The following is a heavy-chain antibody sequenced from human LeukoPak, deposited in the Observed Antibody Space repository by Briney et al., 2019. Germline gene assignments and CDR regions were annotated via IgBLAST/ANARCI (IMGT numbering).Heavy chain of an antibody. CDR2: IYYSGST. Sequence: PSETLSLTCRVSGGSMSSSRYYWGWIRQPPGKGLEWLGRIYYSGSTYYNPSLQSRVTISVDTPKNQFSLKLSSVTAADTAVYYCACPQIMTTRYYYGMDVWGQGTTVTVSS. D-gene: IGHD4-17*01. J-gene: IGHJ6*02. CDR1: GGSMSSSRYY. V-gene: IGHV4-39*01. CDR3: ACPQIMTTRYYYGMDV.